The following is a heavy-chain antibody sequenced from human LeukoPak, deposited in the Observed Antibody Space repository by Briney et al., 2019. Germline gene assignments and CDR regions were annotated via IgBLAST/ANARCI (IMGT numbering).Heavy chain of an antibody. CDR1: GFTFSSYS. V-gene: IGHV3-21*01. D-gene: IGHD2-15*01. CDR2: ISSSSSYI. CDR3: ARDLEQHCSGGSCSLFDD. J-gene: IGHJ4*02. Sequence: GGSLRLSCAASGFTFSSYSMNWVRQAPGKGLEWVSSISSSSSYIYYADSVKGRFTISRDNAKNSLYLQMNSLRAEDTAVYYCARDLEQHCSGGSCSLFDDWGQGTLVTVSS.